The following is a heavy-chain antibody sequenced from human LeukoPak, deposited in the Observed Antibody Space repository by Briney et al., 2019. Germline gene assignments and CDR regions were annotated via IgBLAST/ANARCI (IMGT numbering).Heavy chain of an antibody. V-gene: IGHV1-2*02. J-gene: IGHJ6*02. CDR2: INPNSGGT. CDR1: GYTFTGYY. CDR3: AGGAVAGTQADYYYYGMDV. D-gene: IGHD6-19*01. Sequence: ASVEVSCKASGYTFTGYYMHWVRQAPGQGLEWMGWINPNSGGTNYAQKFQGRVTMTRDTSISTAYMELSRLRSDDTAVYYCAGGAVAGTQADYYYYGMDVWGQGTTVTVSS.